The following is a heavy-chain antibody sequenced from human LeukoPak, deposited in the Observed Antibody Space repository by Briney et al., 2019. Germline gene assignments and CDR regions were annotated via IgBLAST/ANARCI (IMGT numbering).Heavy chain of an antibody. J-gene: IGHJ4*02. V-gene: IGHV4-30-4*08. CDR2: IYYSGST. D-gene: IGHD6-6*01. CDR3: ARAPPYSSSGAFDY. CDR1: GGSISSGGYY. Sequence: PSQTLSLTCAVSGGSISSGGYYWSWIRQPPGKGLEWIGYIYYSGSTYYNPSLKSRVTISVDTSKNQFSLKLSSVTAADTAVYYCARAPPYSSSGAFDYWGQGTLVTVSS.